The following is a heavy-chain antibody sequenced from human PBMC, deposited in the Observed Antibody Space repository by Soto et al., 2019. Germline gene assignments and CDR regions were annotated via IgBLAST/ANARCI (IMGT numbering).Heavy chain of an antibody. J-gene: IGHJ5*02. Sequence: QVQLVQSGAEVKKPGSSVKVSCKASGGTFSSYTISWVRQAPGQGLEWMGRIIPILGIANYAQKFQGRVTITADKSTSTAYMELSSLRSEDTAVYYCAIAGGGMDAWFDPWGQGTLVTVSS. D-gene: IGHD2-15*01. CDR1: GGTFSSYT. CDR2: IIPILGIA. CDR3: AIAGGGMDAWFDP. V-gene: IGHV1-69*02.